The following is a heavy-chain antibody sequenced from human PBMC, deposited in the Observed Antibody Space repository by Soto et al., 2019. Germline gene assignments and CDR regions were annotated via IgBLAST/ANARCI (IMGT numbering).Heavy chain of an antibody. V-gene: IGHV3-33*01. J-gene: IGHJ4*02. Sequence: GGSLRLSCAASGFTFSSYGMHWVRQAPGKGLEWVAVIWYDGSNKYCADSVKGRFTISRDNSKNTLYLQMNSLRAEDTAVYYCARGRYCSGGSCLYFDYWGQGTLVTVSS. CDR2: IWYDGSNK. CDR3: ARGRYCSGGSCLYFDY. CDR1: GFTFSSYG. D-gene: IGHD2-15*01.